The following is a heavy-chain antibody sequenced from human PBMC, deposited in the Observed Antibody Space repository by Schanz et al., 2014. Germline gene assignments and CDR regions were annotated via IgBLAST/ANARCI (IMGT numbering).Heavy chain of an antibody. J-gene: IGHJ4*02. V-gene: IGHV1-18*01. Sequence: QIQLVQSGPEVKKPGATVKVSCKASGYIFINSGISWVRQAPGQGLEWMGWISVYNHNKEYDQKFQGRVTMTTDTSTSTAYIALTDLISDDTAVYYCARDRRFFDRDDLYYFDSWGQGTLVTVSS. D-gene: IGHD3-3*01. CDR2: ISVYNHNK. CDR3: ARDRRFFDRDDLYYFDS. CDR1: GYIFINSG.